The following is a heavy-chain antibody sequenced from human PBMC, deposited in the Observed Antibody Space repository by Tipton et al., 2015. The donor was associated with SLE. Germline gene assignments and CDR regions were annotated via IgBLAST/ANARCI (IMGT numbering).Heavy chain of an antibody. V-gene: IGHV4-34*01. Sequence: LRLSCVASEIIFNNYTMNWVRQTPGKGLVWIGEIDQSGSTNYNPSLKSRVTISVDTSRNQFSLRLNSVTAADAAVYYCARGHFHLLPFDYWGQGTLVTVSS. CDR2: IDQSGST. D-gene: IGHD2-2*01. CDR3: ARGHFHLLPFDY. CDR1: EIIFNNYT. J-gene: IGHJ4*02.